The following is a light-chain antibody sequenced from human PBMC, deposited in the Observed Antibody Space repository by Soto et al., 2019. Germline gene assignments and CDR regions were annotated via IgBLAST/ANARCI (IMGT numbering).Light chain of an antibody. CDR1: QSISSW. J-gene: IGKJ1*01. CDR2: GAS. Sequence: DIRMTQSPSTLSASVGDRVTITCWASQSISSWLAWYQQKKEKAPKLLIYGASSLESGVPSRLRGSGYGTELTITISSMQTDDFETYYCQQYNSYPWTFGQGTKVDIK. V-gene: IGKV1-5*01. CDR3: QQYNSYPWT.